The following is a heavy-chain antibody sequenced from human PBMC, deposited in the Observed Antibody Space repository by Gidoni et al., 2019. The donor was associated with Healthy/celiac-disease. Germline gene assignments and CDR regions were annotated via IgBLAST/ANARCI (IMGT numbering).Heavy chain of an antibody. CDR1: GYSFTSYW. CDR2: IYPGYSDT. CDR3: ARHTYYYDSSGYYQD. Sequence: EVQLVQSGAEVKKPGESLKISCKGSGYSFTSYWIGWVRQMPGKGLEWMGIIYPGYSDTRYSPSFQGQVTISADKSISTAYLQWSSLKASDTAMYYCARHTYYYDSSGYYQDWGQGTLVTVSS. V-gene: IGHV5-51*01. J-gene: IGHJ4*02. D-gene: IGHD3-22*01.